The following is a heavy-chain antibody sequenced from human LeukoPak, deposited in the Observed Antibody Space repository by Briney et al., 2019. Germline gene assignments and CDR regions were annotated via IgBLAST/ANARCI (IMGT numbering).Heavy chain of an antibody. V-gene: IGHV1-18*01. Sequence: ASVKVSCKASGYTFTSYGISWVRQAPGQGLEWMGWISAYNGNTNYAQKLQGRVTMTTDISTSTAYMELRSLRSDDTAVYYCARDCSSTSCYTGGGYYYYGMDVWGQGTTVTVSS. J-gene: IGHJ6*02. CDR3: ARDCSSTSCYTGGGYYYYGMDV. CDR1: GYTFTSYG. D-gene: IGHD2-2*02. CDR2: ISAYNGNT.